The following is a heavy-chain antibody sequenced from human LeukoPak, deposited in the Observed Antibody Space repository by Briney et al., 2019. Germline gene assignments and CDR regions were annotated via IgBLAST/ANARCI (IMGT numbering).Heavy chain of an antibody. V-gene: IGHV3-48*01. CDR3: AKCIETGYDIDYYYYMDV. Sequence: GGSLRLSCAASGFTFSSYSMNWVRQAPGKGLEWVSYISSSSSTIYYADSVKGRFTISRDNAKNSLYLQMNSLRTEDTALYYCAKCIETGYDIDYYYYMDVWGKGTTVTVSS. CDR2: ISSSSSTI. D-gene: IGHD2-15*01. CDR1: GFTFSSYS. J-gene: IGHJ6*03.